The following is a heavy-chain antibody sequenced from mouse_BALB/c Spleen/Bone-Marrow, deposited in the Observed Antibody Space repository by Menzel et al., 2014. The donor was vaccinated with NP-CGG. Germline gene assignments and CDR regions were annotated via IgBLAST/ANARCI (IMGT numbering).Heavy chain of an antibody. CDR3: ARQGAYYGNYKYFDV. D-gene: IGHD2-10*01. CDR1: GFAFSSYD. J-gene: IGHJ1*01. CDR2: ISSGGGST. Sequence: EVKLVESGGGLVKPGGSLKLSCAASGFAFSSYDMSWVRQTPEKRLEWVAYISSGGGSTYYPDTVKGRFTISRDNAKSTLYLQMSSLKSEDTAMYYCARQGAYYGNYKYFDVWGAGTTVTVSS. V-gene: IGHV5-12-1*01.